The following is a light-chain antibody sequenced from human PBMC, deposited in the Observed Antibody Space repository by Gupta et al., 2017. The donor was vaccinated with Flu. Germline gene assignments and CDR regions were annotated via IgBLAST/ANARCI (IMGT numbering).Light chain of an antibody. J-gene: IGLJ2*01. CDR3: QSSDSSLSVNVV. CDR2: GNS. V-gene: IGLV1-40*01. Sequence: QSVLTPPPSVSGAPGQRVTISCTGSSSNIGAGYDVHWYQQLPGTAPKLLIYGNSNRPSGVPDRFSGSKSGTSDSLAITGLQAEDEAEYYCQSSDSSLSVNVVFGGGTKLTVL. CDR1: SSNIGAGYD.